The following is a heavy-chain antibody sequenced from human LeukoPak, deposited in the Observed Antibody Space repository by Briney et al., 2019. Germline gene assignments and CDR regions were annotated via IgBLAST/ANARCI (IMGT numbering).Heavy chain of an antibody. D-gene: IGHD1-26*01. V-gene: IGHV4-59*12. CDR3: ASRFNSGSYFYY. Sequence: PSETLSLTCTVSGGSISSYYWSWIRQPPGKGLEWIGYIYYSGSTNYNPSLKSRVTISVDTSKNQFSLKLSSVTAADTAVYYCASRFNSGSYFYYWGQGTLVTVSS. J-gene: IGHJ4*02. CDR2: IYYSGST. CDR1: GGSISSYY.